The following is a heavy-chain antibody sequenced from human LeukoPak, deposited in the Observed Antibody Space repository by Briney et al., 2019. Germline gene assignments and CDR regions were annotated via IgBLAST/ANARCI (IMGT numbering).Heavy chain of an antibody. V-gene: IGHV4-39*01. CDR1: GGSISSSSYY. J-gene: IGHJ4*02. CDR2: IYYSGST. Sequence: PSETLSLTCTVSGGSISSSSYYWGWIRQPPGKGLEWIGSIYYSGSTYYNPSLKSRVTISVDTSKNQFSLKLSSVTAADTAVYYCASPGAIGRKGYFDYWGQGTLVTVSS. D-gene: IGHD1-26*01. CDR3: ASPGAIGRKGYFDY.